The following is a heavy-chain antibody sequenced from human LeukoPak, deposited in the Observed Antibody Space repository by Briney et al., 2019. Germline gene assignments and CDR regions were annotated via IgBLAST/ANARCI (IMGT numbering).Heavy chain of an antibody. Sequence: GGSLRLSCAASGFTFSDYYMSWIRQAPGKGLEWGSYISSSGSTIYYADSVKGRVTISRDNAKNSLYLQMNSLRAEDTAVYYCARRCSSTSCNEDYYYYGMDVWGQGTTVTVSS. V-gene: IGHV3-11*01. CDR2: ISSSGSTI. J-gene: IGHJ6*02. CDR1: GFTFSDYY. CDR3: ARRCSSTSCNEDYYYYGMDV. D-gene: IGHD2-2*01.